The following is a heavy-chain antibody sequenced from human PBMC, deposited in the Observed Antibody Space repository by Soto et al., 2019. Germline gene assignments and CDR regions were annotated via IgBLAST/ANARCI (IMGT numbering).Heavy chain of an antibody. D-gene: IGHD2-15*01. CDR3: ARALRYCSGGSCYPLNYYYYGMDV. CDR1: GYTFTSYG. V-gene: IGHV1-18*01. Sequence: QVQLVQSGAEVKKPGASVKVSCKASGYTFTSYGISWVRQAPGQGLEWMGWISAYNGNTNYAQKLQGRVTMTTDTSTSTAYMELRSLRSDDTAVYCCARALRYCSGGSCYPLNYYYYGMDVWGQGTTVTVSS. J-gene: IGHJ6*02. CDR2: ISAYNGNT.